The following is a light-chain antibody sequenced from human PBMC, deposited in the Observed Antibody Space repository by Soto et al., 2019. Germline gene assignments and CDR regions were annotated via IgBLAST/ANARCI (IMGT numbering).Light chain of an antibody. CDR3: QTWDTGIQV. V-gene: IGLV4-69*01. Sequence: QPVLTQSPPASASLGASVKLTCTLSSGHSSYTIAWHQQQPEKGPRYLMKLNSDGSHNKGDGIPDRFSGSSSGAERYLTISSLQSEDEADYYCQTWDTGIQVFGGGTKLTV. CDR2: LNSDGSH. CDR1: SGHSSYT. J-gene: IGLJ2*01.